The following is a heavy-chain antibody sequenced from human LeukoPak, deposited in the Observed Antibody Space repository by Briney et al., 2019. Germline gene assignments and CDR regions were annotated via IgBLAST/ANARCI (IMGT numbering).Heavy chain of an antibody. V-gene: IGHV4-34*01. D-gene: IGHD3-10*01. CDR1: GGSFSGYY. Sequence: SETLSLTCAVYGGSFSGYYWSWIRQPPGKGLEWIGEINHSGSTNYNPSLKSRVTISVDTSKNQFSLKLSSVTAADTAVYYCAGSRVYYGSGSYSRMGWSYYYYYMDVWGKGTTVTISS. J-gene: IGHJ6*03. CDR3: AGSRVYYGSGSYSRMGWSYYYYYMDV. CDR2: INHSGST.